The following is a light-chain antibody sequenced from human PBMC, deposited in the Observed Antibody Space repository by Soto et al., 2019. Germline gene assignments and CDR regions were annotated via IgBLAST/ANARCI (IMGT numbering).Light chain of an antibody. CDR3: QQCGSSPRT. Sequence: IVLTQSPGTLSLSPGERATLSCRASQSVSSYYLAWYQQKPGQAPRLLIYAASSRATGTPDRFSGGGSGTDFTLTISRLEPEDFAVYYCQQCGSSPRTFGQGTKVDIK. V-gene: IGKV3-20*01. CDR2: AAS. CDR1: QSVSSYY. J-gene: IGKJ1*01.